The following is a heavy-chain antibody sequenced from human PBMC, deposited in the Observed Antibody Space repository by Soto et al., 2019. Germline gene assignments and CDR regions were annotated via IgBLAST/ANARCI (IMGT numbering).Heavy chain of an antibody. Sequence: SETLSLTCPVSGVTLSGYYWSWIRQTPGKTLEWIGCIYFNGTTNYNPSLKSRVTISLDMSKNQFSLKLRSVTATDAAVYHCARGKGTHKYWGRGTLVTV. J-gene: IGHJ4*02. CDR2: IYFNGTT. V-gene: IGHV4-59*01. CDR3: ARGKGTHKY. D-gene: IGHD3-10*01. CDR1: GVTLSGYY.